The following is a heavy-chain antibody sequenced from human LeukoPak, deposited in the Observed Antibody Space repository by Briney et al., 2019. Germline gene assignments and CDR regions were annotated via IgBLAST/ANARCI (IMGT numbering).Heavy chain of an antibody. Sequence: GGSLRLSCAASGFTFSSYSMNWVRQAPGKGLEWVSYISSSSSTIYYADSVKGRFTISRDNAKNSLYLQMNSLRAEDTAVYYCAREAYSYGYGVFDYWGQGTLVTVSS. D-gene: IGHD5-18*01. CDR3: AREAYSYGYGVFDY. J-gene: IGHJ4*02. V-gene: IGHV3-48*04. CDR2: ISSSSSTI. CDR1: GFTFSSYS.